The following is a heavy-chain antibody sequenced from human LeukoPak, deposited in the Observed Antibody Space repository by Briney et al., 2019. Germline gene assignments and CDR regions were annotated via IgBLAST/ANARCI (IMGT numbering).Heavy chain of an antibody. V-gene: IGHV3-30*02. Sequence: GGSLRLSCAASGFTFSSYGMHWVRQAPGKGLEWVAFIRYDGSNKYYADSVKGRFTISRDNSKNTLYLQMNSLRAEDTAVYYCAKDWDYYGSGSYLDYWGQGTLVTVSS. D-gene: IGHD3-10*01. CDR2: IRYDGSNK. J-gene: IGHJ4*02. CDR3: AKDWDYYGSGSYLDY. CDR1: GFTFSSYG.